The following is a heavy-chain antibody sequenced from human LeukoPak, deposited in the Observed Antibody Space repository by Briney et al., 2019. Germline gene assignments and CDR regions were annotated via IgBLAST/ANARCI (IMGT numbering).Heavy chain of an antibody. CDR1: GFTFSSYT. Sequence: GGSLRLSCAASGFTFSSYTMNWVRQAPGKGLEWVSSISSSSSYIYNAASVKGRFTISRDNAKNSLYLQVNSLRAEDAAVYYCARGEYSYGPLDYYYYMDVWGKGTTVTVSS. D-gene: IGHD5-18*01. V-gene: IGHV3-21*01. J-gene: IGHJ6*03. CDR3: ARGEYSYGPLDYYYYMDV. CDR2: ISSSSSYI.